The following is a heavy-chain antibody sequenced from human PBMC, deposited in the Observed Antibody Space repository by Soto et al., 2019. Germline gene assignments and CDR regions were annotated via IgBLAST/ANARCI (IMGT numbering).Heavy chain of an antibody. Sequence: GGSLRLSCAASGFTFSNYAMSWVRQAPGKGLEWVSGITGSGGSTYYADSVRGRFTISRDNSKNTLYLQTDSLRAEDTALYYCAKGSKIAGAYYFDYWGQGTLVTVSS. CDR2: ITGSGGST. CDR3: AKGSKIAGAYYFDY. CDR1: GFTFSNYA. J-gene: IGHJ4*02. V-gene: IGHV3-23*01. D-gene: IGHD2-21*01.